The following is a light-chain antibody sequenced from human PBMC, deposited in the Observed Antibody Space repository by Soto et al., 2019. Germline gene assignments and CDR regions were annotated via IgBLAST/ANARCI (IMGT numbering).Light chain of an antibody. Sequence: QSVLTQPASVSGSSGQSITISCTGTSSDVGGFFYVSWYRQHPGRAPQLLIYEITNRPSGVSHRFSGSKSGNTASLTISGLQAEDEADYYCCSYTVNTTVVFGGGTKLTVL. CDR2: EIT. V-gene: IGLV2-14*01. J-gene: IGLJ2*01. CDR3: CSYTVNTTVV. CDR1: SSDVGGFFY.